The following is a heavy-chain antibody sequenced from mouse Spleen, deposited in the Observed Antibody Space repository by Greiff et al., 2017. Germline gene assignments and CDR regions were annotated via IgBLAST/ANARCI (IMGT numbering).Heavy chain of an antibody. Sequence: EVQVVESGAELVRPGASVKLSCTASGFNIKDDYMHWVKQRPEQGLEWIGWIDPENGDTEYASKFQGKATITADTSSNTAYLQLSSLTSEDTAVYYCTFNWASYAMDYWGQGTSVTVSS. D-gene: IGHD4-1*02. CDR1: GFNIKDDY. J-gene: IGHJ4*01. CDR3: TFNWASYAMDY. V-gene: IGHV14-4*01. CDR2: IDPENGDT.